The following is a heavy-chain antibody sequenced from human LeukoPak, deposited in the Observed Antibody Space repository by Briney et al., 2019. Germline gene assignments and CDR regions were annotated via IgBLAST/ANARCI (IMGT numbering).Heavy chain of an antibody. CDR2: TRSSNGHI. CDR1: GFTFTSYS. D-gene: IGHD3-3*02. CDR3: ARGEGPSTLDY. Sequence: GGSLRLSCAASGFTFTSYSMNWVRQAPGKGLEWVSITRSSNGHIYHADSVKGRLTISRDKAKKSLYLQMNSLRAEDTAVYYCARGEGPSTLDYWGQGTLVTVSS. V-gene: IGHV3-21*01. J-gene: IGHJ4*02.